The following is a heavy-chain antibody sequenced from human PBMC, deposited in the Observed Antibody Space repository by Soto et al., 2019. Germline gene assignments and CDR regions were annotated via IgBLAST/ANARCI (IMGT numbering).Heavy chain of an antibody. CDR2: MYYSGST. D-gene: IGHD2-15*01. CDR1: VRSMSSYY. CDR3: ARGRGVRAYYGMDV. V-gene: IGHV4-59*01. J-gene: IGHJ6*02. Sequence: PASTRSRTCTVSVRSMSSYYWSWIRQPPGKGLEWIAYMYYSGSTNCNPSLRSRVTISVDTSKNQFSLKLSSVTAAHTAVYYCARGRGVRAYYGMDVWGQGTTVTVTS.